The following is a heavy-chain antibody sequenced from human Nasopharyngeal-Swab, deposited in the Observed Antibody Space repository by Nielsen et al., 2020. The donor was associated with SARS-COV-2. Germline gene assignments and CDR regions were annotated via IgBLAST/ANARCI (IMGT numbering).Heavy chain of an antibody. J-gene: IGHJ5*02. Sequence: ASVKVSCKASGCTFTGYYMHWVRQAPGQGLEWMGIINPSGGSTSYAQKFQGRVTMTRDTSTSTVYMELSSLRSEDTAVYYCARDGDDYGDNNWFDPWGQGTLVTVSS. V-gene: IGHV1-46*01. CDR2: INPSGGST. CDR1: GCTFTGYY. D-gene: IGHD4-17*01. CDR3: ARDGDDYGDNNWFDP.